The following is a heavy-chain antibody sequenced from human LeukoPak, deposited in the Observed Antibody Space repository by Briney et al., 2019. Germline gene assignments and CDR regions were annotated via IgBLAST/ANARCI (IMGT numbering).Heavy chain of an antibody. J-gene: IGHJ6*03. Sequence: SETLSLTCTVSGGSISTYYWSWIRQPPGRGLEWIGYIYYSGSTNYNPSLKSRVTISVDTSKNQFSLKLSSVTAADTAVYYCARIKEGMGRDRYYYYMDVWGKGTTVTVSS. CDR2: IYYSGST. V-gene: IGHV4-59*12. D-gene: IGHD1-14*01. CDR1: GGSISTYY. CDR3: ARIKEGMGRDRYYYYMDV.